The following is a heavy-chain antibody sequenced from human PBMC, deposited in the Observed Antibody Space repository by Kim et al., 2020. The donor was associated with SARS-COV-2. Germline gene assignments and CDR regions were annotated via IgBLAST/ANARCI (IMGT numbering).Heavy chain of an antibody. CDR2: IDPSDSYT. V-gene: IGHV5-10-1*01. J-gene: IGHJ4*02. CDR3: ARLGRSGYFEYYFDY. D-gene: IGHD3-22*01. Sequence: GESLKISCKGSGYSFTSYWISWVRQMPGKGLEWMGRIDPSDSYTNYSPSFQGHVTISADKSISTAYLQWSSLKASDTAMYYCARLGRSGYFEYYFDYWGQGTLVTVSS. CDR1: GYSFTSYW.